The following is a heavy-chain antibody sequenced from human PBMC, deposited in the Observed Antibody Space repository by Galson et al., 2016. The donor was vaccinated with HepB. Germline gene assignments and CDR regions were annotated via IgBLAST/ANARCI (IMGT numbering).Heavy chain of an antibody. CDR3: ARDHGGYNSMDY. J-gene: IGHJ4*02. CDR1: GFTFSSYW. CDR2: ISGNGGAP. Sequence: SLRLSCAASGFTFSSYWMHWVRQAPGKGLVWVSRISGNGGAPSYADSVRGRFTIARDNAKNTLYLQMNSLRVEDTAVYYCARDHGGYNSMDYWGQGTLVTVSS. V-gene: IGHV3-74*01. D-gene: IGHD5-24*01.